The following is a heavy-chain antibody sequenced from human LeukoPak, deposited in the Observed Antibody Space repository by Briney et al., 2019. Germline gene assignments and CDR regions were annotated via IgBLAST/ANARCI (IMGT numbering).Heavy chain of an antibody. D-gene: IGHD5-18*01. Sequence: ASVKVSCKASGYTFTSYGISWVRQAPGQGLEWMGWISAYNGNTNYAQKLQGRVTMTTDTSTSTAYMELRSLRSDDTAVYYCAKDIRRGYNYGYDQFAYWGLGTLVTVSS. CDR2: ISAYNGNT. CDR1: GYTFTSYG. V-gene: IGHV1-18*01. J-gene: IGHJ4*02. CDR3: AKDIRRGYNYGYDQFAY.